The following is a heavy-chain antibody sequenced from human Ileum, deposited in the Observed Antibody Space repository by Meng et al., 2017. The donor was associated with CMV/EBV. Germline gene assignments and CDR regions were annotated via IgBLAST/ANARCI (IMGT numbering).Heavy chain of an antibody. CDR1: GFTFSGSV. Sequence: LSLTCAASGFTFSGSVMHWVRQASGKVLEWVGRIRSKANSYATADAASVKGRFTISRDDSKNTAYLQMNSLKTEDTDVYYCTRTIGIAATGFDYWGQGTLVTVSS. V-gene: IGHV3-73*01. D-gene: IGHD6-13*01. CDR2: IRSKANSYAT. J-gene: IGHJ4*02. CDR3: TRTIGIAATGFDY.